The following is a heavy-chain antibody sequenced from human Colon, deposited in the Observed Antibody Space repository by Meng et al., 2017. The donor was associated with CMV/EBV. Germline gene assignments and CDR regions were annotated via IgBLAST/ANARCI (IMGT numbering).Heavy chain of an antibody. V-gene: IGHV1-46*04. CDR3: ARGKSISDGAQDFDD. CDR2: TDPSGGGT. D-gene: IGHD4/OR15-4a*01. Sequence: ASVKVSCKASGNTFTSNYMHWVRQAPGQGREGMGTTDPSGGGTSYAQKVQGRVTMTRDTSTKTLYMELNSLRAEDTAVYYCARGKSISDGAQDFDDWGQGTLVTVSS. CDR1: GNTFTSNY. J-gene: IGHJ4*02.